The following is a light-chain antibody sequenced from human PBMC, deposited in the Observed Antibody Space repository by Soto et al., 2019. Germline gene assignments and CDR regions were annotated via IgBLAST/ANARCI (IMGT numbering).Light chain of an antibody. V-gene: IGLV1-36*01. Sequence: QPVLTQPPSVSAAPRQRVTISCSGSSTNIGTKGVNWYQQHPGKAPKLLIYYDDLLASGVSDRFSGSKSGTSASLVISGLQSEDEADYYCAAWDDSLNGSVVFGGGTQLTVL. J-gene: IGLJ2*01. CDR2: YDD. CDR1: STNIGTKG. CDR3: AAWDDSLNGSVV.